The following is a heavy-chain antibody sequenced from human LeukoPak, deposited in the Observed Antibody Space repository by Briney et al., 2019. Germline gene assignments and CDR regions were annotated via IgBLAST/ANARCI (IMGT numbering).Heavy chain of an antibody. CDR3: ARASESGSYHAPFDY. J-gene: IGHJ4*02. D-gene: IGHD3-10*01. CDR1: GGTFSSYA. Sequence: SVKVSCKASGGTFSSYAISWVRQAPGQGLEWMGGIIPIFGTANYAQKFQGRVTITADESTSTAHMELSSLRSEDTAVYYCARASESGSYHAPFDYWGQGTLVTVSS. V-gene: IGHV1-69*13. CDR2: IIPIFGTA.